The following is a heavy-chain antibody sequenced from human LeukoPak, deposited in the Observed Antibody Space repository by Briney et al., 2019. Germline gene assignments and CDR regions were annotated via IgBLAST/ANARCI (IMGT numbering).Heavy chain of an antibody. V-gene: IGHV3-30*04. Sequence: GRSLRLSCAASGFTFSSYAMHWVRQAPGKGLEWVAVISYDGSNKYYADSVKGRFTISRDNSKSTVSLQMSSLRAEDTAVYYCAAQFKKGHWGQGTLVTVSS. CDR2: ISYDGSNK. CDR3: AAQFKKGH. CDR1: GFTFSSYA. J-gene: IGHJ4*02.